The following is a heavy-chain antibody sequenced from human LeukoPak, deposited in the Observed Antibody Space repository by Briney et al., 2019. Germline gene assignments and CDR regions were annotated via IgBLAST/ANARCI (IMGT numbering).Heavy chain of an antibody. CDR3: ARSMSTFGGVRNYFDS. J-gene: IGHJ4*02. CDR1: GFTFSGHN. CDR2: VSISSGTI. Sequence: GGSLRLSCAASGFTFSGHNMNWVRQAPGKGLEWISFVSISSGTIYYADSVKGRFRISRDNAKSSLDLEMNSLRAEDTAVYYCARSMSTFGGVRNYFDSWGQGTLVTVSS. V-gene: IGHV3-48*04. D-gene: IGHD3-16*01.